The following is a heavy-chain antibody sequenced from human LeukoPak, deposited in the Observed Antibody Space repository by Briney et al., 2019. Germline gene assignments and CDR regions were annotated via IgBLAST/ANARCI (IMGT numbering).Heavy chain of an antibody. J-gene: IGHJ4*02. CDR1: GFTFDDYA. CDR3: ARGRLIIPFDY. D-gene: IGHD5-12*01. Sequence: GGSLRLSCAASGFTFDDYAMHWVRQAPGKGLEWVANIKQDGSEKYYVDSVKGRFAISRDNAKNSLYLQMNSLRAEDTAVYYCARGRLIIPFDYWGQGTLVTVSS. V-gene: IGHV3-7*01. CDR2: IKQDGSEK.